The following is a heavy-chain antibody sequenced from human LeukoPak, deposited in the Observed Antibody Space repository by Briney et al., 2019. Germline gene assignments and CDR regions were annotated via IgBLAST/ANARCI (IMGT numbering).Heavy chain of an antibody. CDR3: AREPPGMEVLDY. J-gene: IGHJ4*02. V-gene: IGHV3-7*01. D-gene: IGHD3-10*01. CDR1: GFTFSSYE. Sequence: GGSLRLSCAASGFTFSSYEMNWVRQAPGKGLEWVANIKQDGSEKYYVDSVKGRFTISRDNAKNSLYLQMNSLRAEDTAVYYCAREPPGMEVLDYWGQGTLVTVSS. CDR2: IKQDGSEK.